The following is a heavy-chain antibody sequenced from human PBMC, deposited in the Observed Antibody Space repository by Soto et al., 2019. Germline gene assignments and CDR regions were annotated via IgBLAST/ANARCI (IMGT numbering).Heavy chain of an antibody. J-gene: IGHJ4*02. CDR3: AREGVEIGYCSGGSCYDY. D-gene: IGHD2-15*01. Sequence: GGSLRLSCAASGFTFSSYSMNWVRQAPGKGLEWVSSISSSSSYIYYADSVKGRFTISRDNAKNSLYLQMNSLRAEDTAVYYCAREGVEIGYCSGGSCYDYWGQGTLVTVSS. V-gene: IGHV3-21*01. CDR2: ISSSSSYI. CDR1: GFTFSSYS.